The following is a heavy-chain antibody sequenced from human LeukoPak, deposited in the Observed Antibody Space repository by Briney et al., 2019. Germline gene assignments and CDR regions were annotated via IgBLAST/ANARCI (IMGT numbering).Heavy chain of an antibody. J-gene: IGHJ3*02. V-gene: IGHV4-4*09. Sequence: PSETLSLTCTVSGGSISSYYWSWIRQPPGKGLEWIGYIYTSGSTNYNPSLKSRVTISVDTSKNQFSLKLSSLTAADTAVYYCARNLLLDAFDIWGQGTMVTVSS. CDR2: IYTSGST. CDR3: ARNLLLDAFDI. D-gene: IGHD2/OR15-2a*01. CDR1: GGSISSYY.